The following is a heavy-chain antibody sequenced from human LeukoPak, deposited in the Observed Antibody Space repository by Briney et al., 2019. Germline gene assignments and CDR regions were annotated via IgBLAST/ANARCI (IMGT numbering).Heavy chain of an antibody. D-gene: IGHD3-22*01. CDR1: GFTFSSYA. J-gene: IGHJ4*02. CDR3: ARNYYYDSSGYYWEFDY. V-gene: IGHV3-30-3*01. CDR2: ISYDGSNK. Sequence: GGSLRLSCAASGFTFSSYAMHWVRQAPGKGLGWVAVISYDGSNKYYADSVKGRFTISRDNSKNTLYLQMNSLRAEDTAVYYCARNYYYDSSGYYWEFDYWGQGTLVTVSS.